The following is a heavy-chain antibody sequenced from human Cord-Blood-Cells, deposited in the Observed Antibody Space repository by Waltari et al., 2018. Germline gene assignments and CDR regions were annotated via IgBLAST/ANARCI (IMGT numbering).Heavy chain of an antibody. J-gene: IGHJ4*02. D-gene: IGHD6-13*01. V-gene: IGHV1-24*01. CDR3: ATPRYSSSWCFDY. CDR1: GYTLTELS. Sequence: QVQLVQSGAEVKKPGASVKVSCKVSGYTLTELSMHWVRQAPGKGLEWMGGFDPEDGETIYAKKFQGRATMTEDTDTDTAYMELSSLRSEDTGVYYCATPRYSSSWCFDYWGQGTLVTVSS. CDR2: FDPEDGET.